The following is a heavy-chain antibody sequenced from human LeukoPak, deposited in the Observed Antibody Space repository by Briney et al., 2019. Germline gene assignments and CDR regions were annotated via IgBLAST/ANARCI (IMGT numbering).Heavy chain of an antibody. CDR3: ARVFRSSWYVYFDY. V-gene: IGHV4-4*07. CDR1: GGSLSSYY. Sequence: PSETLSLTCTVSGGSLSSYYWSWIRQPAGKGLEWIGHMYISGSTNYNPSLKSRVTMSLDTSKNQFSLKLSSVTAADTAVYYCARVFRSSWYVYFDYWGQGTLVTVSS. CDR2: MYISGST. J-gene: IGHJ4*02. D-gene: IGHD6-13*01.